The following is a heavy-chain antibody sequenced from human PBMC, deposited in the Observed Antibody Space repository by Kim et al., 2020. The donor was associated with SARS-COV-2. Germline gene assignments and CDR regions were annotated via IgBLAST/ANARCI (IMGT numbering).Heavy chain of an antibody. V-gene: IGHV3-53*01. D-gene: IGHD3-10*01. J-gene: IGHJ4*02. CDR2: IYSGGTT. CDR3: ARDLRAGFDY. Sequence: GGSLRLSCAASGYIVSSYYLSWVRQAPGKGLEWVSVIYSGGTTYYAGSVKGRFTISRDNSKNTVYLQMNNLRAEDTAVYYCARDLRAGFDYWGQGTLVTV. CDR1: GYIVSSYY.